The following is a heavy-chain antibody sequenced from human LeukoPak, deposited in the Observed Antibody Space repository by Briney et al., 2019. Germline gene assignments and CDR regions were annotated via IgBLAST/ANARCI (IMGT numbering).Heavy chain of an antibody. V-gene: IGHV3-21*01. Sequence: GGSLRLSCAASGFTFSSYSMNWVRQAPGKGLEWVSSISSSSSYIYYADSVKGRFTISRDNAKNSLYLRMNSLRAEDTAVYYCATGYCSGGSCYFSFDYWDQGTLVTVSS. D-gene: IGHD2-15*01. CDR1: GFTFSSYS. CDR3: ATGYCSGGSCYFSFDY. CDR2: ISSSSSYI. J-gene: IGHJ4*02.